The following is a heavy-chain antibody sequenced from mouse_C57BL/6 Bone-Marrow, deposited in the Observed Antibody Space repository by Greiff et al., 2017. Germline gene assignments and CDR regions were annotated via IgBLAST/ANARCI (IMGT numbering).Heavy chain of an antibody. CDR3: ARDPYGSSAFAY. CDR1: GFTFSSYA. CDR2: ISDGGSYT. V-gene: IGHV5-4*01. Sequence: EVMLVESGGGLVKPGGSLKLSCAASGFTFSSYAMSWVRQTPEKRLEWVATISDGGSYTYYPDNVKGRFTISRDNAKNNLYLQMSHLKSEDTAMYYCARDPYGSSAFAYWGQGTLVTVSA. J-gene: IGHJ3*01. D-gene: IGHD1-1*01.